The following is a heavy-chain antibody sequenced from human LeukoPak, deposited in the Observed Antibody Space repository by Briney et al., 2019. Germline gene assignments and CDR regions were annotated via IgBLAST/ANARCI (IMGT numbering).Heavy chain of an antibody. D-gene: IGHD3-16*02. J-gene: IGHJ4*02. CDR1: GGSISSGGYY. CDR3: ARAVYDYIWGSYRFDY. CDR2: IYYSGSA. V-gene: IGHV4-31*03. Sequence: SETLSLTCTVSGGSISSGGYYWSWIRQHPGKGLEWIGFIYYSGSAYYNPSLKSRVTFSVDTSKNQFSLKLSSVNAADTAVYYCARAVYDYIWGSYRFDYWGQGTLVTVSS.